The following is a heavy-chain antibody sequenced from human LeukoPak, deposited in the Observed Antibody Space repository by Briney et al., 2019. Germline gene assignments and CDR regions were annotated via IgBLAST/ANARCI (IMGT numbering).Heavy chain of an antibody. J-gene: IGHJ4*02. CDR1: GGSISSYY. Sequence: SETLSLTCTVSGGSISSYYWSWIRQPPGKGLEWIGYIYYSGSTKYNPSLKSRVTISVDTSKNQFSLKLTSVTAADTAVYHCARGIDGYNSWGQGTLVTVSS. CDR3: ARGIDGYNS. CDR2: IYYSGST. V-gene: IGHV4-59*01. D-gene: IGHD5-24*01.